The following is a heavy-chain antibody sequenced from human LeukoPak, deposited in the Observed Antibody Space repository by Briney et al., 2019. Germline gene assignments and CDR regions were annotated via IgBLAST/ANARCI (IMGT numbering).Heavy chain of an antibody. CDR2: ISVSGTTI. CDR1: GFTFSDYE. Sequence: TGGSLRLSCAASGFTFSDYEMNWVRQAPGKGLEWLSHISVSGTTIHYADSVKGRFTISRDNAKNSLYLQMNSLRAEDTALYYCARLKWELLLDYWGQGTLVTVSS. J-gene: IGHJ4*02. V-gene: IGHV3-48*03. CDR3: ARLKWELLLDY. D-gene: IGHD1-26*01.